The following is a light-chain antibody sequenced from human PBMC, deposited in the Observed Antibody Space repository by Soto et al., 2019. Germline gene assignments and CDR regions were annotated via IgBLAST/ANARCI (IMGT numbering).Light chain of an antibody. CDR3: QQHGSPSRRLT. CDR2: GAS. CDR1: QSVSSSY. V-gene: IGKV3-20*01. Sequence: EIVLTQSPGTLSLSPGERATLSCRASQSVSSSYLAWYQQKPGQAPRLLIYGASSRATGIPDRFSGSGSGTDFTLTISRLEPEDFAVYYCQQHGSPSRRLTFGGEPNVDIK. J-gene: IGKJ4*01.